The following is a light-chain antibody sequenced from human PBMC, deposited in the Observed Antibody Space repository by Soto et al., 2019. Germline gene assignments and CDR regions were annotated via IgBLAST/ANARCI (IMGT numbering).Light chain of an antibody. J-gene: IGLJ3*02. CDR2: DVT. CDR1: SSDVGAYNY. Sequence: QSVLTQPPSASGSPGQSVTISCTGTSSDVGAYNYVSWYQQHAGKAPKLVIYDVTKRPSGVPDRFSGSKSANTASLTVSGLQAEDEADYYCRSFASSISWVFGGGTKLTVL. V-gene: IGLV2-8*01. CDR3: RSFASSISWV.